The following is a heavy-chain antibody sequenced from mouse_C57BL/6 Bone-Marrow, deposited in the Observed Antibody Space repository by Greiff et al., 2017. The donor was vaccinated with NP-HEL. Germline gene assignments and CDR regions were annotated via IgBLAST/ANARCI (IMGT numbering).Heavy chain of an antibody. J-gene: IGHJ2*01. CDR2: IDPSDSYT. CDR3: ARYYDYFDY. D-gene: IGHD1-1*01. V-gene: IGHV1-69*01. Sequence: QVQLQQPGAELVMPGASVKLSCKASGYTFTSYWMHWVKQRPGQGLEWIGEIDPSDSYTNYNQKFKGKSRLTVDKSSSTAYMQLSSLTSEDSAVYYCARYYDYFDYWGQGTTLTVSS. CDR1: GYTFTSYW.